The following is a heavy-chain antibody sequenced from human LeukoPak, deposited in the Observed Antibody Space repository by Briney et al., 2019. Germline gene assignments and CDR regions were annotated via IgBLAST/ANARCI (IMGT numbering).Heavy chain of an antibody. Sequence: GGSLRLSCAASGFTFNNYNINWVRQAPGKGLEWVSSISSTSTYIYYADSVKGRFTISRDSAKNSLYLQMNSLRAEDTAVYYCASVLRYLEWLNWGQGIMVTVSS. CDR2: ISSTSTYI. CDR3: ASVLRYLEWLN. J-gene: IGHJ3*01. D-gene: IGHD3-3*01. V-gene: IGHV3-21*06. CDR1: GFTFNNYN.